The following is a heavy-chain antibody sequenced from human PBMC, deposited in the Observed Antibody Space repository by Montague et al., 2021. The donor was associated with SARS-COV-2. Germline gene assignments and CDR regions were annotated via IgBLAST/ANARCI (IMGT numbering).Heavy chain of an antibody. CDR3: ARDRGGSVSSGPYYYGMDV. J-gene: IGHJ6*02. Sequence: SLRLSCAASGFTFSSYSMNWVRQAPGKGLEWVSYISSSSSTIYYADSVKGRFTISRDNAKNSLYLQMNSLRAEDTAVYYCARDRGGSVSSGPYYYGMDVWSQGTTVTVSS. CDR2: ISSSSSTI. V-gene: IGHV3-48*04. D-gene: IGHD6-19*01. CDR1: GFTFSSYS.